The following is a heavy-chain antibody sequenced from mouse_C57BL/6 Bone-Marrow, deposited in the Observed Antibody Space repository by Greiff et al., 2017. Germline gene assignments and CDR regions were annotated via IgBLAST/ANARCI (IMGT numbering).Heavy chain of an antibody. J-gene: IGHJ3*01. CDR3: TPLAWFAY. CDR1: GFNIKDDY. Sequence: EVQLQQSGAELVRPGASVKLSCTASGFNIKDDYMHWVKQRPEQSLEWIGWIDPENGDTEYASKFQGKATITADTSSNTAYLQLSSLTSEDTAVYYCTPLAWFAYWGQGTLVTVSA. CDR2: IDPENGDT. V-gene: IGHV14-4*01.